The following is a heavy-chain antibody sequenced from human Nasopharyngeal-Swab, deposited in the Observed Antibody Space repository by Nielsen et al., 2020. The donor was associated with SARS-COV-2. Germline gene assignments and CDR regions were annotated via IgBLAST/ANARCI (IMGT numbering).Heavy chain of an antibody. CDR1: GSTFSNYA. D-gene: IGHD4-17*01. J-gene: IGHJ4*02. V-gene: IGHV3-64*02. CDR3: ARENYGDYVFDY. CDR2: NSSNGVST. Sequence: GASLKISCAASGSTFSNYAMHWVRQAPGKGLEYVSANSSNGVSTYYADSVKGRFTISRDNSKNTLFLQMGSLRAEDMAVYYCARENYGDYVFDYWGQGSLVTVSS.